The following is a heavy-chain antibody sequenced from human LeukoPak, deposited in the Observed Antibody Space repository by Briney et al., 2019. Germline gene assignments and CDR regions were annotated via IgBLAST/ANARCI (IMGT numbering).Heavy chain of an antibody. D-gene: IGHD1-1*01. CDR2: IYYSGST. CDR1: GVSISSYY. J-gene: IGHJ4*02. CDR3: ARKHRWNGLYFDY. Sequence: PSETLSLTCTVSGVSISSYYWSWIRQPPGKGLEWIGYIYYSGSTNYNPSLKSRVTISVDTSKNQFSLKLSSVTAVDTAVYYCARKHRWNGLYFDYWGQGTLVTVSS. V-gene: IGHV4-59*12.